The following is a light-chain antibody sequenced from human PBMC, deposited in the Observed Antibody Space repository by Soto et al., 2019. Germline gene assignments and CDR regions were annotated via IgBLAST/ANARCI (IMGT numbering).Light chain of an antibody. CDR2: TND. CDR1: SSNIGRHS. V-gene: IGLV1-44*01. CDR3: ASWDGSRNGPGV. J-gene: IGLJ3*02. Sequence: QSVLIQPPSASGTPGQRVTISCSGSSSNIGRHSVTWYQQLPGAAPKLLIYTNDQRPSGVPDRFSGSESGTSASLAISGLQSEDAGDYYCASWDGSRNGPGVFGGGTKVTVL.